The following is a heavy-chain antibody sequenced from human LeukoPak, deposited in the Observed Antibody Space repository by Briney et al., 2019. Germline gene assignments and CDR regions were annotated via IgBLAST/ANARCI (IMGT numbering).Heavy chain of an antibody. CDR1: GFTVSSNY. J-gene: IGHJ3*01. Sequence: PGGSLRLSCAASGFTVSSNYMSWVRQAPGKGLEWVSVIYSGGSTYYADSVKGRFTISRDNSKNTLYLQMNSLRAEDTAVYYCAKTYYYDSNGYFRELYAFDFWGHGTMVTVSS. CDR3: AKTYYYDSNGYFRELYAFDF. D-gene: IGHD3-22*01. V-gene: IGHV3-66*01. CDR2: IYSGGST.